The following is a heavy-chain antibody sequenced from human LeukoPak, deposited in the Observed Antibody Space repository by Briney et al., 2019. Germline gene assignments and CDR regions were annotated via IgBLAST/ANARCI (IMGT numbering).Heavy chain of an antibody. CDR3: ARGTSGRSGY. V-gene: IGHV1-8*01. Sequence: ASVKVSCKPSRYTFARYDINWVRQATGQGVECMGWMNPNSCNTGYAQKFQGRVTMTRNTSISTAYMELSSLRSEDTAVYYCARGTSGRSGYWGQGTLVTVSS. CDR1: RYTFARYD. J-gene: IGHJ4*02. CDR2: MNPNSCNT.